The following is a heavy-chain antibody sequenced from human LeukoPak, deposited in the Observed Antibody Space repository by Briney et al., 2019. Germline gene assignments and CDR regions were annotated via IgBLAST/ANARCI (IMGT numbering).Heavy chain of an antibody. CDR2: IYSGGST. CDR3: ASLLVRRGSDY. V-gene: IGHV3-53*01. CDR1: GFTVSSNY. Sequence: PGGSLRLSCAASGFTVSSNYMSWVRQAPGKGLEWVSVIYSGGSTYYADSVKGRFTISRDNSKNTLYLQMNSLRAEDTAVYYCASLLVRRGSDYWGQGTLVTVSS. D-gene: IGHD3-10*01. J-gene: IGHJ4*02.